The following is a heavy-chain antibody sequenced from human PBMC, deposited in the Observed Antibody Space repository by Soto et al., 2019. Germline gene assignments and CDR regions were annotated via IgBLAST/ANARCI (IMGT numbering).Heavy chain of an antibody. D-gene: IGHD2-8*01. J-gene: IGHJ6*02. CDR1: GFSLSTSGMC. CDR3: ARSSVLMVYGLNHYGMDV. CDR2: IDWDDDK. Sequence: DSGPTLVNPTQTLTLTCTFSGFSLSTSGMCVRWIRQPPGKALEWLALIDWDDDKYYSTSLKTRLTISNNTSKNQVVLTMTNMDPVDTATYYCARSSVLMVYGLNHYGMDVCGQGTTFTV. V-gene: IGHV2-70*01.